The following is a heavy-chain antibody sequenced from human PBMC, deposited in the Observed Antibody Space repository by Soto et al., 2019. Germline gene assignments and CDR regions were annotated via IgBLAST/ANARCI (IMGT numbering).Heavy chain of an antibody. CDR1: GFTFSSYA. V-gene: IGHV3-23*01. J-gene: IGHJ6*03. D-gene: IGHD2-2*01. CDR3: AKVYCSTTSCFLGYMDV. CDR2: ISGSGGST. Sequence: PGGSLRLSCAASGFTFSSYAMSWVRQAPGKGLEWVSVISGSGGSTYYADSVKGRFTISRDNSKNTLYLQMNSLRAEDTAVYYCAKVYCSTTSCFLGYMDVWGKGTTVTVSS.